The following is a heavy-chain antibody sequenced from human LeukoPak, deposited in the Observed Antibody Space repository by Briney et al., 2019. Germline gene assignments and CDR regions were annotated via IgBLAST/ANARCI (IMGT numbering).Heavy chain of an antibody. D-gene: IGHD1-26*01. CDR3: AGRSGTYFYYFDY. V-gene: IGHV5-10-1*01. J-gene: IGHJ4*02. CDR1: GYSFTSYW. Sequence: GESLKISCKGSGYSFTSYWISWVRQMPGKGLEWMGRIDPSDSYTNYSPSFQGHVTISADKSISTAYLQWSSLKASDTAMYYCAGRSGTYFYYFDYWGQGTLVTASS. CDR2: IDPSDSYT.